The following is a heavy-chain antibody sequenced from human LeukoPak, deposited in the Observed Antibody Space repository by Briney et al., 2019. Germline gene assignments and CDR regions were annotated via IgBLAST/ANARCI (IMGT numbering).Heavy chain of an antibody. CDR1: GFTFSSYG. J-gene: IGHJ4*02. CDR2: ISYDGSNK. CDR3: AKSGAAAAFDY. V-gene: IGHV3-30*18. Sequence: GRSLRLSCAASGFTFSSYGMHWVRQAPGKGLEWVAVISYDGSNKYYADSVKGRFTISRDNSKNTLYLQMNSLRAEDTAVYYCAKSGAAAAFDYWGQGTLVTVSS. D-gene: IGHD6-13*01.